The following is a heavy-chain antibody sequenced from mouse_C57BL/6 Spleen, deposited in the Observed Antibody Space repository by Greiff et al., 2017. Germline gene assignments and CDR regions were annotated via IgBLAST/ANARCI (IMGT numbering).Heavy chain of an antibody. V-gene: IGHV1-69*01. CDR3: ARDCHYFDY. Sequence: QVQLQQPGAELVMPGASVKLSCKASGYTFTSYWMHWVKQRPGQGLEWIGEIDPSDSYTNYNQKFKGKSTLTVDKSSSTAYMQLSSLTSEDSAVYYCARDCHYFDYWGQGTTLTVSS. CDR1: GYTFTSYW. J-gene: IGHJ2*01. CDR2: IDPSDSYT.